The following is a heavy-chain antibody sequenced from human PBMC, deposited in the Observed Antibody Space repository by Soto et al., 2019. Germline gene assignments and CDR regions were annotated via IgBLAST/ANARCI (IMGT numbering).Heavy chain of an antibody. V-gene: IGHV3-72*01. J-gene: IGHJ4*02. D-gene: IGHD3-22*01. CDR3: VRATYFSDSSGYTRCLDY. CDR2: SRDKPQGYST. Sequence: GGSLRLSCAVSGFTLSDHYIDWVRQASGKGLEWVGRSRDKPQGYSTAYAASVKGRFTTSRDESKNSAYLQMNSLKTEDTAVYYCVRATYFSDSSGYTRCLDYWGQGTLVTVSS. CDR1: GFTLSDHY.